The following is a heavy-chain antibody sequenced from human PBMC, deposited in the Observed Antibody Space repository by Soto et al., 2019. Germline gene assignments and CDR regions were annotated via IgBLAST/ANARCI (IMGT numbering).Heavy chain of an antibody. D-gene: IGHD3-22*01. J-gene: IGHJ1*01. CDR2: ISGSGGST. CDR1: GFTFSSYA. Sequence: GGSLRLSCAASGFTFSSYAMSWVRQAPGKGLEWVSAISGSGGSTYYADSVKGRFTISRDNSKNTLYLQMNSLRAEDTAVYYCAKGEYYDSSGPPLFQHWGQGTLVTVSS. CDR3: AKGEYYDSSGPPLFQH. V-gene: IGHV3-23*01.